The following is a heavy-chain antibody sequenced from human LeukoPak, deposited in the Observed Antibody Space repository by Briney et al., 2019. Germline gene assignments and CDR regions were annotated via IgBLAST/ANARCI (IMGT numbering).Heavy chain of an antibody. Sequence: SETLSLTCTVSGGSINNYYWSWIRQPAGKGLEWVGRIYTRGSTNYNPSLKRRVTMSVDTSKNQFSLKLSSVTAADTAVYYCARGRYCSADICSGGDAFDIWGQGTMVSVSS. CDR2: IYTRGST. CDR1: GGSINNYY. J-gene: IGHJ3*02. V-gene: IGHV4-4*07. D-gene: IGHD2-15*01. CDR3: ARGRYCSADICSGGDAFDI.